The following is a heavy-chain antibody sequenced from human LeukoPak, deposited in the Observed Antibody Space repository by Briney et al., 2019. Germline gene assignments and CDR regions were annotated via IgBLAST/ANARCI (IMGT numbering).Heavy chain of an antibody. CDR1: GFTFSSFW. D-gene: IGHD6-13*01. V-gene: IGHV3-7*01. CDR2: IKPDGSEK. J-gene: IGHJ4*02. Sequence: GGSLRLSCVGSGFTFSSFWMNWVRQAPGKGLEWVANIKPDGSEKYYVDSVKGRFTISRDNAKNSLFLQMNSLTAEDTAVYYCARDRRRGIAAAGIIDYWGQGTLVTVSS. CDR3: ARDRRRGIAAAGIIDY.